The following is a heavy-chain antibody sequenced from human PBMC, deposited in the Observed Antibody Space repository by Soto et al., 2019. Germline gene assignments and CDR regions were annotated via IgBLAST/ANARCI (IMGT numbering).Heavy chain of an antibody. V-gene: IGHV4-59*08. CDR3: ARTRYCSSTSCLNWFDP. CDR1: GGSISSYY. CDR2: IYYSGST. J-gene: IGHJ5*02. D-gene: IGHD2-2*01. Sequence: SETLSLTCTVSGGSISSYYWSWIRQPPGKGLEWIGYIYYSGSTNYNPSLKSRVTISVDTSKNQFSLKLSSVTAADTAVYYCARTRYCSSTSCLNWFDPWGQGTLVTVSS.